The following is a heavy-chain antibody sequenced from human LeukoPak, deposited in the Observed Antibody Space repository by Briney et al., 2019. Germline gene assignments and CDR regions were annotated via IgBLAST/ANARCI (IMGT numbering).Heavy chain of an antibody. CDR3: ARVRAIAATGTGARYFQD. CDR1: GYTFTDYH. CDR2: NNPNSGGT. D-gene: IGHD1-1*01. Sequence: ASVKVSCKASGYTFTDYHIYWMRQAPGRGLEWMGWNNPNSGGTNYAQKFQGRVTMTRDTSTNTAYMELSRLRSDDTAVYFCARVRAIAATGTGARYFQDWGQGTLVTVSS. J-gene: IGHJ1*01. V-gene: IGHV1-2*02.